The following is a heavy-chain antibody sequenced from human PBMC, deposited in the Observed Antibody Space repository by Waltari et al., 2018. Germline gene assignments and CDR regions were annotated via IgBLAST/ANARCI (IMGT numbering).Heavy chain of an antibody. J-gene: IGHJ3*02. Sequence: QVQLQESGPGLVKPSETLSLTCTVSGGSISSHYWSWIRQPPGKGLEWIGYIYYSGSTNHNPSLKSRVTISVDTSKNQFSLKLSSVTAADTAVYYCARERPALDAFDSWGQGTMVTVSS. CDR3: ARERPALDAFDS. CDR1: GGSISSHY. V-gene: IGHV4-59*11. D-gene: IGHD1-1*01. CDR2: IYYSGST.